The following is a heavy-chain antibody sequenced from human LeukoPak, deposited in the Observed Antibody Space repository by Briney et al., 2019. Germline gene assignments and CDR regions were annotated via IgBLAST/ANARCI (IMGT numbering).Heavy chain of an antibody. CDR2: INSDGSST. CDR3: ARVQGHPPNGLDI. D-gene: IGHD2-8*01. CDR1: GFTFSSYW. V-gene: IGHV3-74*01. J-gene: IGHJ3*02. Sequence: GGSLRLSCAVSGFTFSSYWMHRVRQAPGKGLVWVSRINSDGSSTSYADSVKGRFTISRDNAKNTLYLQMNSLRAEDTAVYYCARVQGHPPNGLDIWGQGTMVTVSS.